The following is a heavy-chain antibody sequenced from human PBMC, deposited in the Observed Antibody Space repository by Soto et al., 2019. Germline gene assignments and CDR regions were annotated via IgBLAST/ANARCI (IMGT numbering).Heavy chain of an antibody. CDR1: GFSFGSYA. CDR3: ARWSYLDY. D-gene: IGHD3-3*01. V-gene: IGHV3-23*01. Sequence: GGSLRLSCAASGFSFGSYALSWVRQAPGKGLEWVSTISGSDGKTFYADSVKGRFSISRDTSQSTLYLQMNSLRADDTAIYYCARWSYLDYWGQGTRVTVSS. J-gene: IGHJ4*02. CDR2: ISGSDGKT.